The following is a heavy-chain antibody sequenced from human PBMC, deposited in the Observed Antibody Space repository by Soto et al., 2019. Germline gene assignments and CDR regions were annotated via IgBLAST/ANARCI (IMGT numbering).Heavy chain of an antibody. CDR2: VYHTGAT. CDR1: GASISSSY. V-gene: IGHV4-59*01. J-gene: IGHJ4*02. Sequence: PSETLSLTCTVSGASISSSYWSWIRQSPERGLEWIAYVYHTGATNYNPSLKSRVTISLDTSKGQFSLNLTSLTTADTAVYFCARGRNRYTNLASGVGGFDFWGQGSLVAGS. D-gene: IGHD2-8*01. CDR3: ARGRNRYTNLASGVGGFDF.